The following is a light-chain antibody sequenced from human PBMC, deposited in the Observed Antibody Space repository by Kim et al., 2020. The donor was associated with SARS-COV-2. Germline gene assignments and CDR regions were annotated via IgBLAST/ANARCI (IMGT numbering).Light chain of an antibody. V-gene: IGLV1-40*01. J-gene: IGLJ2*01. Sequence: QRVTIACTGGSSNIGAGYDVHWYQRLPGTAPKLLLYGNSNRPSGVPDRFSGSKSGTSASLAITGLQAEDEADYYCQSYDSSLSGVVFGGGTQLTVL. CDR3: QSYDSSLSGVV. CDR2: GNS. CDR1: SSNIGAGYD.